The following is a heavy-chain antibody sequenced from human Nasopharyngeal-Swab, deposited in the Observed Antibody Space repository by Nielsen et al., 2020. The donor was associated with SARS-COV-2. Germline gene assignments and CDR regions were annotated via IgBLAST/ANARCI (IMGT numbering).Heavy chain of an antibody. CDR1: GFTFSRSW. D-gene: IGHD6-19*01. V-gene: IGHV3-23*01. J-gene: IGHJ3*02. CDR2: INYNSGIT. Sequence: GESLKISCTVSGFTFSRSWMTWVRQAPGKGLEWVSTINYNSGITYSADSVRGRFTIFRDNSENTLFLQMNSLMAEDTAMYFCAKGMDSSGFHGFDIWGQGTMVTVSS. CDR3: AKGMDSSGFHGFDI.